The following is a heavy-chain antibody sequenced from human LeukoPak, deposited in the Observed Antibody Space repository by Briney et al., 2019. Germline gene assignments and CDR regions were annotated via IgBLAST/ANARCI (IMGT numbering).Heavy chain of an antibody. CDR3: ASHYDFWSGYRDAFDI. J-gene: IGHJ3*02. CDR1: GFSFRSYA. Sequence: GGSLRLSCAASGFSFRSYAMSWVRQAPGKGLEWVSSISDSGGTTYHADSVKGHFTISRDNSKNTLYLQMNSLRAEDTAVYYCASHYDFWSGYRDAFDIWGQGTMVTVSS. CDR2: ISDSGGTT. D-gene: IGHD3-3*01. V-gene: IGHV3-23*01.